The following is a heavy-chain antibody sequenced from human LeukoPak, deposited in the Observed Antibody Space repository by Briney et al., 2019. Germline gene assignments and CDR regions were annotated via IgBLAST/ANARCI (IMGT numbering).Heavy chain of an antibody. CDR1: GGSISSYY. CDR3: ARAMYSGSLNWFDP. V-gene: IGHV4-4*07. J-gene: IGHJ5*02. Sequence: SQTLSLTCTVAGGSISSYYWSWIRQPAGKGLEWNGRIYTSGGTNYNTSLKRRVTMSVDTSKTQFSLKRSSVTAADTAVYYWARAMYSGSLNWFDPWGQGTLVTVSS. D-gene: IGHD1-26*01. CDR2: IYTSGGT.